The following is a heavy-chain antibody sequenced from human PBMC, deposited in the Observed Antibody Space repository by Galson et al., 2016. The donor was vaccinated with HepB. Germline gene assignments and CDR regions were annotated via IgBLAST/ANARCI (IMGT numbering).Heavy chain of an antibody. V-gene: IGHV3-7*03. CDR1: GFTFSSYW. Sequence: SLRLSCAASGFTFSSYWMSWVRQAPGRGLEWVANIKEDGSEKYYVDSVKGRFTISRDNAKNSLYLQMNSLRAGDTAVYYCANIPRRGPFDYWGQETQVTVSS. CDR3: ANIPRRGPFDY. D-gene: IGHD2-21*01. CDR2: IKEDGSEK. J-gene: IGHJ4*02.